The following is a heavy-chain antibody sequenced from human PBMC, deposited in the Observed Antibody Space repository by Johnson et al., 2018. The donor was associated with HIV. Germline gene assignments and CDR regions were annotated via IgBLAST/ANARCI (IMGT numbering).Heavy chain of an antibody. Sequence: QVQLVESGGGLVQPGRSLRLSCTGSGFTFGDYAMSWFRQAPGKGLEWVAVISYDGSNKYYADSVKGRFTISRDNSKNTLYLQMNSLRAEDTAVYCCARGSSSWLHDAFDIWGQGTMVTVSS. J-gene: IGHJ3*02. CDR1: GFTFGDYA. CDR2: ISYDGSNK. V-gene: IGHV3-30*14. CDR3: ARGSSSWLHDAFDI. D-gene: IGHD6-13*01.